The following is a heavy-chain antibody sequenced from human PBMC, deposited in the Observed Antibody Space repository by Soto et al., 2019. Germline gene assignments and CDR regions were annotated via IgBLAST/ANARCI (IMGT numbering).Heavy chain of an antibody. D-gene: IGHD3-10*01. CDR2: IYYSGST. Sequence: SETLSLTCTVSGGSISSYYWSWIRQPPGKGLEWIGYIYYSGSTNYNPSLKSRVTISVDTSKNQFSLKLSSVTAADTAVYYCARRIMVRGVAWFDPWGQGTLVTVSS. J-gene: IGHJ5*02. V-gene: IGHV4-59*08. CDR1: GGSISSYY. CDR3: ARRIMVRGVAWFDP.